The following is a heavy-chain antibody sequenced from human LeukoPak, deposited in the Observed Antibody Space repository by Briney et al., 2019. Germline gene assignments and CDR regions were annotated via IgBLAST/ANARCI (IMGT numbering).Heavy chain of an antibody. Sequence: KLGESLKISCKASGYIFSNYWIGWVRQMPGKGLEWMGIIYPGDSDTRYSPSFQGQVTISADKSISTAYLQWSSLKASDAAMYYCAWKYASGWPDWGQGTLVTVSS. CDR2: IYPGDSDT. J-gene: IGHJ4*02. CDR1: GYIFSNYW. D-gene: IGHD6-19*01. V-gene: IGHV5-51*01. CDR3: AWKYASGWPD.